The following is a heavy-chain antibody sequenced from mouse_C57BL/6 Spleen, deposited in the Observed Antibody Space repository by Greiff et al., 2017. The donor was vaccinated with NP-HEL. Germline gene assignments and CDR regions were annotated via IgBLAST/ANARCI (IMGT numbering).Heavy chain of an antibody. V-gene: IGHV1-69*01. CDR1: GYTFTSYW. J-gene: IGHJ2*01. Sequence: QVQLQQPGAELVMPGASVKLSCKASGYTFTSYWMHWVKQRPGQGLEWIGEIDPSDSYTNYNQKFKGKSTLTVDKSSSTAYMQLSSLTSEDSTVYYCARGISQGFDYWGQGTTLTVSS. CDR3: ARGISQGFDY. D-gene: IGHD2-4*01. CDR2: IDPSDSYT.